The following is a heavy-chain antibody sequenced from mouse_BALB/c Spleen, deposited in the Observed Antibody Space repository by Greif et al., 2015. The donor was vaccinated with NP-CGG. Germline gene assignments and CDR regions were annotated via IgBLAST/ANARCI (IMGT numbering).Heavy chain of an antibody. D-gene: IGHD1-2*01. CDR1: GYSITSDYA. CDR3: ARWYCGYSAY. J-gene: IGHJ3*01. V-gene: IGHV3-2*02. Sequence: VQLQQSGPGLVKPSQSLSLTCTGTGYSITSDYAWNWIRQFPGNKLEWMGYISYSGSTSYNPSLKSRISITRDTSKNQFFLQLNSVTTEDTATYYCARWYCGYSAYWGQGTLVTVSA. CDR2: ISYSGST.